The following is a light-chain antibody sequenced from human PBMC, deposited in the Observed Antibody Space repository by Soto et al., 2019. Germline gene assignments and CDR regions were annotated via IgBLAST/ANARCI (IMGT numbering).Light chain of an antibody. CDR2: GAS. J-gene: IGKJ1*01. V-gene: IGKV3-20*01. Sequence: EIVLTQSPGTLSLSPGERATLSCRASQSVSSNYLAWYQQKPGQAPRLLIYGASSRATGIPDRLSGSGSGTDFTLTISRLEPEDFAVYYCQQYGSSPLTFGQGTKVHIK. CDR3: QQYGSSPLT. CDR1: QSVSSNY.